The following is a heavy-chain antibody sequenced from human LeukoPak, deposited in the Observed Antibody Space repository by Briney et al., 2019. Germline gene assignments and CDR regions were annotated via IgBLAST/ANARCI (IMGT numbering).Heavy chain of an antibody. J-gene: IGHJ5*02. CDR2: INPNSGGT. CDR1: GYTFTGYY. CDR3: ARVLGNSPGLRGPFGWFDP. V-gene: IGHV1-2*02. Sequence: GASVKVSCKASGYTFTGYYMHWVRQAPGQGLEWMGWINPNSGGTNYAQKFQGRVTMTRDTSISTAYMELSRLRSDDTAVYYCARVLGNSPGLRGPFGWFDPWGQGTLVTVSS. D-gene: IGHD4-17*01.